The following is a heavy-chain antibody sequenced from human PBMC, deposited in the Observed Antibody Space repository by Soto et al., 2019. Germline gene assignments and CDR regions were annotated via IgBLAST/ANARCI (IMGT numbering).Heavy chain of an antibody. CDR3: AWDDPRVFVAGTLDY. CDR2: ISAYNGNT. CDR1: GYTFTSYG. D-gene: IGHD6-19*01. J-gene: IGHJ4*02. V-gene: IGHV1-18*01. Sequence: QVQLVQSGAEVKKPGASVKVSCKASGYTFTSYGISWVRQAPGQGLEWMGWISAYNGNTNYAQKLQGRVTMTTDTSTSTAYMELRSLRSDDTAVYYCAWDDPRVFVAGTLDYWGEGTLVTVSS.